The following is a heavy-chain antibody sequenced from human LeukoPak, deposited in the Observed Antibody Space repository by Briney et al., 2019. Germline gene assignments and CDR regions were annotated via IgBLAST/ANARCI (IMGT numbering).Heavy chain of an antibody. Sequence: GGSLRLSCAASRFTFSSFGMHWVRQAPGKGLEWVSAISGSGGSTYYADSVKGRFTISRDNSKNTLYLQMNSLRAEDTAVYYCAKEKQWLVLISDAFDIWGQGTMVTVSS. D-gene: IGHD6-19*01. V-gene: IGHV3-23*01. J-gene: IGHJ3*02. CDR1: RFTFSSFG. CDR3: AKEKQWLVLISDAFDI. CDR2: ISGSGGST.